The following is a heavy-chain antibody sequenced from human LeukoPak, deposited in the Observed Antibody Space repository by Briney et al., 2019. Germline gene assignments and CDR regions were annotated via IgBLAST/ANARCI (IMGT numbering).Heavy chain of an antibody. CDR2: ISGDGVST. CDR1: GLPIADFA. Sequence: GGSLRLSCVASGLPIADFAMHWVRQAPRNGLEWVSLISGDGVSTFYADSVKGRFSISRDNSKNSLSLEMNSLRTEDTAMYYCARESGKFDYWGQGTLVAVSS. V-gene: IGHV3-43*02. J-gene: IGHJ4*02. CDR3: ARESGKFDY.